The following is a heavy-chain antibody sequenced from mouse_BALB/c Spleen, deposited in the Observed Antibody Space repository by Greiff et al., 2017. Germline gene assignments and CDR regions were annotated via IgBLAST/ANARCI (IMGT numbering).Heavy chain of an antibody. CDR3: ARYYPYAMDY. D-gene: IGHD1-1*01. J-gene: IGHJ4*01. CDR1: GYSITSDYA. CDR2: ISYSGST. Sequence: EVKLEESGPGLVKPSQSLSLTCTVTGYSITSDYAWNWIRQFPGNKLEWMGYISYSGSTSYNPSLKSRISITRDTSKNQFFLQLNSVTTEDTATYYCARYYPYAMDYWGQGTSVTVSS. V-gene: IGHV3-2*02.